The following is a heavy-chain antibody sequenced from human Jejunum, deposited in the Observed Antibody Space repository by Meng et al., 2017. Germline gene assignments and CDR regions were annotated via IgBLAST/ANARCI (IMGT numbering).Heavy chain of an antibody. J-gene: IGHJ4*02. D-gene: IGHD2-21*01. CDR3: ARRLIVQRGSYYFDY. CDR1: GFTFSAYW. CDR2: IKQDGSET. V-gene: IGHV3-7*01. Sequence: GESLKISCAASGFTFSAYWMSGGRQAPGKGLEGGANIKQDGSETYYVDSVKGRFTISRDNAKNSLYLQMNSLRAEDTAVYYCARRLIVQRGSYYFDYWGQGTLVTVSS.